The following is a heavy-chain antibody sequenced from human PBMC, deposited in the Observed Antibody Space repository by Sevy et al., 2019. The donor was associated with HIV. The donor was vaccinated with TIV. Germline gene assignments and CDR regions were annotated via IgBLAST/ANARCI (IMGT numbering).Heavy chain of an antibody. Sequence: ASVKVSCKASGGTFSSYAISWVRQAPGQGLEWMGGIIPILGIANYSQKFQGRVTITADKSTSTAYMELSSLRSEDTAVYYCARAAAGPYYYYYMDVWGKGTTVTVSS. CDR1: GGTFSSYA. D-gene: IGHD6-13*01. CDR3: ARAAAGPYYYYYMDV. V-gene: IGHV1-69*10. J-gene: IGHJ6*03. CDR2: IIPILGIA.